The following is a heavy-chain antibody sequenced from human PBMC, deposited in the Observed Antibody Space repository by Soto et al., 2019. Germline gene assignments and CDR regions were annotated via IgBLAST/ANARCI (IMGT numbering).Heavy chain of an antibody. D-gene: IGHD3-3*01. J-gene: IGHJ4*02. CDR3: ATGPFYRFLELLPIDY. CDR1: GGSFCGYQ. Sequence: AEXLSLTRAVYGGSFCGYQWPWIRRTTGKGLEWIGEINHSGGTNYNPSLKSRVIISLDTSKNPFSLKLSSVTAADTAVYYCATGPFYRFLELLPIDYWGQGTLVTVSS. V-gene: IGHV4-34*01. CDR2: INHSGGT.